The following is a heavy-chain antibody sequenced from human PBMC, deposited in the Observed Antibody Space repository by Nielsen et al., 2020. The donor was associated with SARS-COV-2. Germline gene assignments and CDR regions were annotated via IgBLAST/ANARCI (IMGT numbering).Heavy chain of an antibody. CDR2: FDPQDGET. Sequence: ASVKVSCKVSGGALTLFSMHWVRQAPGKGLEWMGEFDPQDGETTYAQNFQGRVTITRDTSASTAYMELSSLRSEDTAVYYCARDSWSISDLWGRGTLVTVSS. CDR3: ARDSWSISDL. V-gene: IGHV1-24*01. CDR1: GGALTLFS. J-gene: IGHJ2*01. D-gene: IGHD3-3*01.